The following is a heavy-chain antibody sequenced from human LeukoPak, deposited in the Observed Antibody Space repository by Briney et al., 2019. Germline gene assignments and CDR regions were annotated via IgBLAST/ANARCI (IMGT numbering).Heavy chain of an antibody. CDR1: GGSISSYY. CDR3: AGAGEVCRGWYLFEY. D-gene: IGHD6-19*01. J-gene: IGHJ4*02. V-gene: IGHV4-4*07. CDR2: INPTGST. Sequence: SETLSLTCTVSGGSISSYYWTWIRQPAGKGREWNGRINPTGSTNYNPSLKSRVTMSVDTSKNQFSLKLSSVTAADTAMYYCAGAGEVCRGWYLFEYRGPGNLVNVSA.